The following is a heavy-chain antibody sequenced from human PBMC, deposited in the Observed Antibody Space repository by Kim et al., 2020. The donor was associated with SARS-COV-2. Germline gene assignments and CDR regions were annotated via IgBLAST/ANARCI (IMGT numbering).Heavy chain of an antibody. CDR3: ARVSGYDLRFNDY. J-gene: IGHJ4*02. D-gene: IGHD5-12*01. Sequence: NNEQTFQGRGTITADESTSTAYMELSSPRSEDTAVYYCARVSGYDLRFNDYWGQGTLVTVSS. V-gene: IGHV1-69*01.